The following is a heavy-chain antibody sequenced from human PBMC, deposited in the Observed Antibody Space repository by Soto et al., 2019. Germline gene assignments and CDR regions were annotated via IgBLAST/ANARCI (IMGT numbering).Heavy chain of an antibody. CDR3: ALALGPTTGLDY. Sequence: WTWIRQPTGKGLEWMGYIFNSGTTFYNPSLTSRLSISMDTSGNHFSLELRSVTAADTAVYYCALALGPTTGLDYWGQGTLVTVSS. J-gene: IGHJ4*02. D-gene: IGHD1-26*01. V-gene: IGHV4-31*02. CDR2: IFNSGTT.